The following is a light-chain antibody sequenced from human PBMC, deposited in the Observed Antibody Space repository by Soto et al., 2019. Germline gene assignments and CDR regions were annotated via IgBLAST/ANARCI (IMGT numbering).Light chain of an antibody. V-gene: IGLV1-40*01. CDR1: SSNIGAGYD. CDR3: QSYYSKRSGYV. Sequence: QLVLTQPPSVSGAPGQRVTISCSGSSSNIGAGYDVHWYQQLPGTAPKLLIYGNSNRPSAVPDRFSGSKSGTSASLAITGLQAEDEAEYYCQSYYSKRSGYVFGTGTKVTAL. CDR2: GNS. J-gene: IGLJ1*01.